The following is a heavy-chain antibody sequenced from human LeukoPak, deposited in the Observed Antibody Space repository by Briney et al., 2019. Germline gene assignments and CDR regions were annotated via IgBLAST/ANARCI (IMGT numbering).Heavy chain of an antibody. CDR1: GFTFSSYT. D-gene: IGHD3-3*01. J-gene: IGHJ4*02. Sequence: GESLRLSCAASGFTFSSYTMSWVRQVPGKGLEWVAGVTGNGGGTYYADSVKDRFTISRDNSKNTLYLQMHSLRAEDTAVYHCAKPLWSCHSYFDSWGQGTLVTVSS. CDR2: VTGNGGGT. CDR3: AKPLWSCHSYFDS. V-gene: IGHV3-23*01.